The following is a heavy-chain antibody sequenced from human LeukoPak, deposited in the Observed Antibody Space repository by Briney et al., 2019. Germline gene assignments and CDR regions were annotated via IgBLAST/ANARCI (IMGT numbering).Heavy chain of an antibody. Sequence: PSETLSLTCNVSGGSISYHHWTWIRQPPGTGLEWIGYFYDSRDANYNPSLKSRVTISIDTSNSQLSLRMTSVTAADTAMYYCARLLRPGGRTGDAFDLWGQGTMVTVSS. CDR3: ARLLRPGGRTGDAFDL. J-gene: IGHJ3*01. CDR2: FYDSRDA. CDR1: GGSISYHH. D-gene: IGHD1-26*01. V-gene: IGHV4-59*08.